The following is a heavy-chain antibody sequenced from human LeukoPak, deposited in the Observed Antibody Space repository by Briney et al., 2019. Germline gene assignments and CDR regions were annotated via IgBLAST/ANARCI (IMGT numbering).Heavy chain of an antibody. CDR2: IYYSGST. Sequence: SETLSLTCTVSGGSISSSSYYWGWIRQPPGKGLEWIGSIYYSGSTYYNPSLKSRVTISVDTSKNQFSLKLSSVTAADTAVYYCARQAGMWELPKHWGQGTLVTVSS. CDR1: GGSISSSSYY. D-gene: IGHD1-26*01. J-gene: IGHJ1*01. V-gene: IGHV4-39*01. CDR3: ARQAGMWELPKH.